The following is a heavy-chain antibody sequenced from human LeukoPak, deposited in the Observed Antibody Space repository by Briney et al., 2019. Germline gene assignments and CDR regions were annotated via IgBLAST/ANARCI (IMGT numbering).Heavy chain of an antibody. CDR2: IIPIFGTA. Sequence: SVKVSCKASGGTFSSYAISWVRQAPGQGLEWMGGIIPIFGTANYAQKFQGRVTITADESTSTVYMELSSLRSEDTAVYYCARGSRPVYNLLTGKRYFDYWGQGTLLTVSS. CDR1: GGTFSSYA. CDR3: ARGSRPVYNLLTGKRYFDY. V-gene: IGHV1-69*13. J-gene: IGHJ4*02. D-gene: IGHD3-9*01.